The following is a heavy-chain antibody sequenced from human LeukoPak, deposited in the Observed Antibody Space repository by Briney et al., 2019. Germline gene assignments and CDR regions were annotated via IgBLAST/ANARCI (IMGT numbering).Heavy chain of an antibody. V-gene: IGHV4-59*01. Sequence: SETLSLTCTVSGGSISSYYWSWIRQPPGKGLEWIGYIYYSGSTNYNPSLKSRVTISVDTSKNQFSLKLSSVTAADTAVYYCARAMYSSSSGLDYWGQGTLVTVSS. D-gene: IGHD6-6*01. CDR3: ARAMYSSSSGLDY. J-gene: IGHJ4*02. CDR2: IYYSGST. CDR1: GGSISSYY.